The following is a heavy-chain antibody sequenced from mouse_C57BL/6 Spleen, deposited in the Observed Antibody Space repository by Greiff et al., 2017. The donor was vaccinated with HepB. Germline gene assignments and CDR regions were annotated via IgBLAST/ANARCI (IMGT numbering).Heavy chain of an antibody. J-gene: IGHJ4*01. V-gene: IGHV1-64*01. Sequence: VQLQQPGAELVKPGASVKLSCKSSGYTFTSYWMPWVKQRPGQGLEWIGMIHPNSGSTNYNEKFKSKATLTVDKSSSTAYMQLSSLTSEDSAVYYCARLDYYAMDYSGQGTSVTVSS. CDR3: ARLDYYAMDY. CDR2: IHPNSGST. CDR1: GYTFTSYW.